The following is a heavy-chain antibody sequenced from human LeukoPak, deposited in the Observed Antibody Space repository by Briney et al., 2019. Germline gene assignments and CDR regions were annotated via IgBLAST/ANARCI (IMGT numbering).Heavy chain of an antibody. CDR2: ISGSGGST. CDR1: GFTFSSYA. D-gene: IGHD4-17*01. CDR3: ARGKVHDLYGDYVFDY. V-gene: IGHV3-23*01. Sequence: GGSLRLSCAASGFTFSSYAMSWVRQAPGKGLEWVSVISGSGGSTYDADSVKGRFTISRDNSKNTLYLQMNSLRAEDTAVYYCARGKVHDLYGDYVFDYWGQGTLVTVSS. J-gene: IGHJ4*02.